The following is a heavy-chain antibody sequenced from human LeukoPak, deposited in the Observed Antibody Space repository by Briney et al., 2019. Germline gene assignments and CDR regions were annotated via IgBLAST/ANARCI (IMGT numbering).Heavy chain of an antibody. D-gene: IGHD2-2*02. CDR3: ARGPYTMEWFDP. CDR1: GYTFIGYY. V-gene: IGHV1-2*02. J-gene: IGHJ5*02. CDR2: INPHSGGT. Sequence: GASVKVSCKASGYTFIGYYMHWVRQAPGQGLEWMGWINPHSGGTNYAQKFQGRVTMTRDTSISTAYLELSRLRSDDTAVYYCARGPYTMEWFDPWGQGTLVTVSS.